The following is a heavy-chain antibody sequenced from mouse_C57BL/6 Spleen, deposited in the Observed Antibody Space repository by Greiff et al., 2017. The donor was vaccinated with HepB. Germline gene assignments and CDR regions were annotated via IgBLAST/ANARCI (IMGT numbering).Heavy chain of an antibody. J-gene: IGHJ2*01. V-gene: IGHV1-82*01. Sequence: QVQLQQSGPELVKPGASVKISCKASGYAFSSSWMNWVKQRPGKGLEWIGRIYPGDGDTNYNGKFKGKATLTADKSSSTAYMQLSSLTSEDSAVYFCADGSYYFDYWGQGTTLTVSS. CDR1: GYAFSSSW. D-gene: IGHD2-3*01. CDR2: IYPGDGDT. CDR3: ADGSYYFDY.